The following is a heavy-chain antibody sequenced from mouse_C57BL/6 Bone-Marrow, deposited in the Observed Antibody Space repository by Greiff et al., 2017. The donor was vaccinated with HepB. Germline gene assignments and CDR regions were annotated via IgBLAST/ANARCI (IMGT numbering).Heavy chain of an antibody. CDR2: ISSGGDYI. V-gene: IGHV5-9-1*02. D-gene: IGHD1-1*01. CDR3: TRDGLLRSLYWYFDV. Sequence: VQLKESGEGLVKPGGSLKLSCAASGFTFSSYAMSWVRQTPEKRLEWVAYISSGGDYIYYADTVKGRFTISRDNARNTLYLQMSSLKSEDTAMYYCTRDGLLRSLYWYFDVWGTGTTVTVSS. CDR1: GFTFSSYA. J-gene: IGHJ1*03.